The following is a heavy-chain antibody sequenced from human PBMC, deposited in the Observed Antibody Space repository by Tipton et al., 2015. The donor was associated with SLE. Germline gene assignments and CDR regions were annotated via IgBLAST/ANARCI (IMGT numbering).Heavy chain of an antibody. J-gene: IGHJ4*02. Sequence: GSLRLSCAASGITFVTHGMTWVRQAPGKGLEWVSGISGSGANTFYADSVKGRFTISRDNSQQILFLQMNSLRAEDTAVYFCARGGVAAVSPSGRAIDSWGQGTLVTVSS. CDR1: GITFVTHG. D-gene: IGHD1-26*01. CDR2: ISGSGANT. CDR3: ARGGVAAVSPSGRAIDS. V-gene: IGHV3-23*01.